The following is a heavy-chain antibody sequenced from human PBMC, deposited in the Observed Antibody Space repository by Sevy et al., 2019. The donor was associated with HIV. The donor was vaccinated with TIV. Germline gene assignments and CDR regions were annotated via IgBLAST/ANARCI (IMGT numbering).Heavy chain of an antibody. CDR1: RFTFSTYV. Sequence: GGSLRLSCVASRFTFSTYVMHWVRQAPGKGLEWVAVIWHDGNSEYYADSVRGRFTISRADSKNTLYLQMNSLRADDTAVYYCASAERYGTDSRTFADWGQGTLVTFSS. J-gene: IGHJ1*01. D-gene: IGHD1-7*01. CDR2: IWHDGNSE. CDR3: ASAERYGTDSRTFAD. V-gene: IGHV3-33*08.